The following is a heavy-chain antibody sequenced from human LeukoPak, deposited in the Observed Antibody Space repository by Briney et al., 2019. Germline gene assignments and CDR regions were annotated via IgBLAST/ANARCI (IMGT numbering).Heavy chain of an antibody. CDR3: AKSEAGWELLQNAFDI. J-gene: IGHJ3*02. Sequence: GGSLRLSCAASGFTFSSYGMHWVRQAPGKGLEWVAFIRYDGSNKYYADSVKGRFTISRDNSKNTLYLQMNSLRAEDTAVYYCAKSEAGWELLQNAFDIWGQGTMVTVSS. CDR2: IRYDGSNK. D-gene: IGHD1-26*01. CDR1: GFTFSSYG. V-gene: IGHV3-30*02.